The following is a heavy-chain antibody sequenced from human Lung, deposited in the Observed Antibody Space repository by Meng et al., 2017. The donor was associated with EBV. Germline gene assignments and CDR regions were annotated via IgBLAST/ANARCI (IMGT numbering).Heavy chain of an antibody. CDR1: GGSISSGGYS. CDR3: ARLYRGGWYL. D-gene: IGHD6-19*01. J-gene: IGHJ4*02. V-gene: IGHV4-30-2*01. CDR2: IYHSGST. Sequence: LTLPESGSGLVKPSQALSLTCAVSGGSISSGGYSWSWIRQPPGKGLEWIGYIYHSGSTYYNPSLKSRVTISMDTSKNQFSLKLSSVTAADTAVYYCARLYRGGWYLWGRGTLVTVSS.